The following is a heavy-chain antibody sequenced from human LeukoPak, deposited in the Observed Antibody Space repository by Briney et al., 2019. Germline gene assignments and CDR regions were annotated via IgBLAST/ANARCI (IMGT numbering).Heavy chain of an antibody. CDR2: MNPNSGNT. V-gene: IGHV1-8*03. D-gene: IGHD1-14*01. CDR1: GYTFTSYD. J-gene: IGHJ3*02. CDR3: ARGITGTDAFDI. Sequence: SVKVSCKASGYTFTSYDINRVRQATGQGLEWMGWMNPNSGNTGYAQKFQGRVTITRNTSISTAYMELSSLRSEDTAVYYCARGITGTDAFDIWGQGTMVTVSS.